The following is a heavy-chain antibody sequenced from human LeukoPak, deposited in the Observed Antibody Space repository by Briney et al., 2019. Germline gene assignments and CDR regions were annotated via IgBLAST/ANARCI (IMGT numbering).Heavy chain of an antibody. CDR1: GGSISSYY. V-gene: IGHV4-4*09. CDR2: IYTSGST. J-gene: IGHJ5*02. CDR3: ARHRKRSSVGEFDP. Sequence: PSETLSLTCTVSGGSISSYYWSWIRQPPGKGLEWIGYIYTSGSTNYNPSLKSRVTISVDTSKNQFSLKLSSVTAADTAVYYCARHRKRSSVGEFDPWGQGTLVTVSS.